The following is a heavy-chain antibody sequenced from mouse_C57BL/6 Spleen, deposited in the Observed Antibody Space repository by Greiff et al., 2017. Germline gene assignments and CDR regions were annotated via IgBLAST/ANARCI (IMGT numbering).Heavy chain of an antibody. CDR3: ARHEGYYDYPYWYFDV. V-gene: IGHV1-62-2*01. CDR2: FYPGSGNI. J-gene: IGHJ1*03. CDR1: GYTFTEYT. Sequence: VQLQQSGAELVKPGASVKLSCKASGYTFTEYTIHWVKQRSGQGLEWIGWFYPGSGNIKYNEKFKDKATLTADKSSSAVYMELSRLTSEDSAVYFCARHEGYYDYPYWYFDVWGTGTTVTVSS. D-gene: IGHD2-4*01.